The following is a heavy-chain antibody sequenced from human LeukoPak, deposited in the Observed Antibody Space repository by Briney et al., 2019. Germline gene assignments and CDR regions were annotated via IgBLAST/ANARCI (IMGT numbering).Heavy chain of an antibody. Sequence: PGGSLRLSCAASGFTVSSNYMSWVRQAPGKGLEWVSVIYSGGSTYYADSVKGRFTISRDNSKNTLYLQMNSLRAEDTAVYYCARDLLGGYSYGYDAFNIWGQGTMVTVSS. J-gene: IGHJ3*02. CDR3: ARDLLGGYSYGYDAFNI. V-gene: IGHV3-53*01. CDR2: IYSGGST. D-gene: IGHD5-18*01. CDR1: GFTVSSNY.